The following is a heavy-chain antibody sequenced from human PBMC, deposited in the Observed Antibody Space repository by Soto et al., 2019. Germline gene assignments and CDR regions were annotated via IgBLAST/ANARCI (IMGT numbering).Heavy chain of an antibody. CDR1: GYTFTTYG. J-gene: IGHJ6*02. V-gene: IGHV1-18*01. CDR3: ARVGYCSSGRCDSLDARQYYYGMDG. Sequence: GASVKVSCKASGYTFTTYGISWVRQAPGQGLEWMGWISAYNGNTNYAQKLQGRVTMTTDTSTSTAYMDLRSLRSDDTAEYYCARVGYCSSGRCDSLDARQYYYGMDGRGQRTTVTVSS. D-gene: IGHD2-15*01. CDR2: ISAYNGNT.